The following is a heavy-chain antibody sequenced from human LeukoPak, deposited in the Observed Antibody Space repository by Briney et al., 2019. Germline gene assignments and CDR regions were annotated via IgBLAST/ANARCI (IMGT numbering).Heavy chain of an antibody. CDR2: IGNTGSPI. J-gene: IGHJ4*02. Sequence: PGGSLRLSCVVSGFTFRNEEMNWVRQVPGKGLEWVAYIGNTGSPINYGESEKGRFTISRDNAKNSLYLQMNSLRGDDTGIYYCARGGNYAPFDYWGQGALVAVSS. D-gene: IGHD1-26*01. V-gene: IGHV3-48*03. CDR3: ARGGNYAPFDY. CDR1: GFTFRNEE.